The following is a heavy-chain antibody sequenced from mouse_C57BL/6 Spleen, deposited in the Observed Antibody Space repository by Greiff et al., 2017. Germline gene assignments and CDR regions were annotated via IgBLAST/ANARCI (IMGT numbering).Heavy chain of an antibody. D-gene: IGHD2-5*01. V-gene: IGHV7-1*01. CDR3: ARDAGSNYHYYAMDY. CDR1: GFTFSDFY. Sequence: EVKLMESVGGLVQSGRSLRLSCATSGFTFSDFYMEWVRQAPGKGLEWIAASRNKANDYTTEYSASVKGRFIVSRDTSQSILYLQMNALRAEDTAIYYCARDAGSNYHYYAMDYWGQGTSVTVSS. J-gene: IGHJ4*01. CDR2: SRNKANDYTT.